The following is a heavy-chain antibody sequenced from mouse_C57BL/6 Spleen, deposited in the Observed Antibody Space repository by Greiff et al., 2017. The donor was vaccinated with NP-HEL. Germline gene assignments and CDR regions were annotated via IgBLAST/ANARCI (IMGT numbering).Heavy chain of an antibody. CDR1: GYTFTEYT. D-gene: IGHD1-1*01. V-gene: IGHV1-62-2*01. Sequence: QVQLQQSGAELVKPGASVKLSCKASGYTFTEYTIHWVKQRSGQGLEWIGWFYPGSGSIKYNEKFKDKATLTADKSSGTVYMGLSRLTSEDSAVYFCERHGSYYYGSSYLYYFDYWGQGTTLTVSS. CDR3: ERHGSYYYGSSYLYYFDY. CDR2: FYPGSGSI. J-gene: IGHJ2*01.